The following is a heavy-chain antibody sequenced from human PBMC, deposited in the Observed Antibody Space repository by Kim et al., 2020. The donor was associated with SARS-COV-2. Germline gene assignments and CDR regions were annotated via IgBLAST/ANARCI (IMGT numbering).Heavy chain of an antibody. CDR2: IYYSGST. V-gene: IGHV4-39*01. CDR1: GGSISSSSDY. Sequence: SETLSLTCTVAGGSISSSSDYWGWIRQPPGKGLEWIGSIYYSGSTYYNPSLKSRVTISVDTSKNQLSLKLSSVTAADTAVDYCARHPFSGEDAFDIWGQGTMVTVSS. D-gene: IGHD1-26*01. J-gene: IGHJ3*02. CDR3: ARHPFSGEDAFDI.